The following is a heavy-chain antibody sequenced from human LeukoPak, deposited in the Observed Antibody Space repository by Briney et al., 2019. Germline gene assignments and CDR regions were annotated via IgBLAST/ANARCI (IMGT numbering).Heavy chain of an antibody. CDR1: GFTFSTYG. J-gene: IGHJ4*02. CDR2: IWSDGSNK. Sequence: GGSLRLSCAASGFTFSTYGMHWVRQTPGKGLEWVAVIWSDGSNKYYADSVKGRFTISRDNSKNTLYLQMNSLRAEDTAVYYCARRRYSVYDFDYWGQGTLVTVSS. D-gene: IGHD5/OR15-5a*01. V-gene: IGHV3-33*01. CDR3: ARRRYSVYDFDY.